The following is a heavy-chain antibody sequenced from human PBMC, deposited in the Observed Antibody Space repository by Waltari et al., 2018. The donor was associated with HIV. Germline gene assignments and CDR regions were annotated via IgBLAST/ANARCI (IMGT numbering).Heavy chain of an antibody. CDR1: EFTVRSHH. CDR3: ARVDRAGTTSGWDVFDI. CDR2: MYSGGTT. Sequence: EVQLVESGGGLVRPGGSLGLSCPASEFTVRSHHMVWVRQTPGKGLEYVSVMYSGGTTHYADSVNGRFTISRDSSKSALYLQMNTLRAEDTALYYCARVDRAGTTSGWDVFDIWGQGTMVTVSS. D-gene: IGHD1-1*01. V-gene: IGHV3-66*01. J-gene: IGHJ3*02.